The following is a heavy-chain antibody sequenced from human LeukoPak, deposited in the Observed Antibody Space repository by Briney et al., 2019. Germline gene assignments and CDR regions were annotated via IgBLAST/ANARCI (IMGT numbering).Heavy chain of an antibody. V-gene: IGHV4-59*12. D-gene: IGHD3-10*01. CDR2: IYYSGST. J-gene: IGHJ6*03. CDR3: AGGDYYYYYMDV. Sequence: SETLSLTCTVSGGSISNYYWSWIRQPAGKGLEWIGYIYYSGSTNYNPSLKSRVTISVDTSKNQFSLNLSSVTAADTAVYYCAGGDYYYYYMDVWVKGTTVTVSS. CDR1: GGSISNYY.